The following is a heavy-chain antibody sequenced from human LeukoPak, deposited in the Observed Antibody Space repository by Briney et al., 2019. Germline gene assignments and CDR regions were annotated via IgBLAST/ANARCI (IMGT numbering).Heavy chain of an antibody. CDR3: ARRGSSSFAPDDY. Sequence: PGGSLRLSCAASGFTFGSYAMSWVRQAPGKGLEWVSAISGSGGSTYYADSVKGRFTISRDNSKNTLYLQMNSLRAEDTAVYYCARRGSSSFAPDDYWGQGTLVTVSS. CDR2: ISGSGGST. V-gene: IGHV3-23*01. D-gene: IGHD6-6*01. J-gene: IGHJ4*02. CDR1: GFTFGSYA.